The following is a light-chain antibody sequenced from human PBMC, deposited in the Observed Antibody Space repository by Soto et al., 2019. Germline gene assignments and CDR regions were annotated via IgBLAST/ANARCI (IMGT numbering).Light chain of an antibody. V-gene: IGKV3-11*01. CDR2: DAY. CDR1: QSIAWY. Sequence: EIVLTQSPATLSLSPGESATLSCRDSQSIAWYLAWYQQKPGQAPRLLIYDAYTRATDIPARFSGSGSGTDFSLTISSLEPEDFAVYYCQQSSNWPPITFGQGTRLEIK. CDR3: QQSSNWPPIT. J-gene: IGKJ5*01.